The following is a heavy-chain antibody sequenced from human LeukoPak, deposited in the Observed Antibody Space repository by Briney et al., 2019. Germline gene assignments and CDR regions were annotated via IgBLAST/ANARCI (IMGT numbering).Heavy chain of an antibody. CDR3: ARGGRITMIVVDDDACDI. V-gene: IGHV4-59*01. CDR2: IYYSGST. CDR1: GGSISSYY. D-gene: IGHD3-22*01. Sequence: SETLSLTCTVSGGSISSYYWSWIRQPPGKGLEWIGYIYYSGSTNYNPSLKSRVTISVDTSKNQFSLKLSSVTAADTAVYYCARGGRITMIVVDDDACDIWGQGTMVTVSS. J-gene: IGHJ3*02.